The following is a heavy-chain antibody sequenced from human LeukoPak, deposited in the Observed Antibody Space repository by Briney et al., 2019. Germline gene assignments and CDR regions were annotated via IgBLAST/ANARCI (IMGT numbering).Heavy chain of an antibody. CDR1: GYSISSGYY. J-gene: IGHJ4*02. CDR3: ASRSSYFDY. Sequence: SETLSLTCAVSGYSISSGYYWGWIRQPPGKGLEWIGSIYHSGSTYYNPSLKSRVTITVDTSKNQFSLKLSSVTAADTAVYYCASRSSYFDYWGQGTLVTVSS. V-gene: IGHV4-38-2*01. CDR2: IYHSGST.